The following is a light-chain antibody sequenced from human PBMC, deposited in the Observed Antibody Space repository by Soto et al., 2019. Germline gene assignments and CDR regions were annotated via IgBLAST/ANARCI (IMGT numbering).Light chain of an antibody. CDR2: DAS. CDR3: EQYGSSPRT. V-gene: IGKV3-20*01. Sequence: EIVLTQSPVTLSLSPGERATLSCRASQSVSSYLAWYQQKPGQAPRLLIYDASNRATGIPDRFSGSGSGTDFTLTISRLEPEDFAVYYCEQYGSSPRTFGQGTKV. CDR1: QSVSSY. J-gene: IGKJ1*01.